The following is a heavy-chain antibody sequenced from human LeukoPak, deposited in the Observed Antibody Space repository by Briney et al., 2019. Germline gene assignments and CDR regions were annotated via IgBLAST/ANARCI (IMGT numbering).Heavy chain of an antibody. J-gene: IGHJ4*02. D-gene: IGHD3-22*01. Sequence: SGGSLRLSXAASEFTFSSYWMSWVRQAPGKGLEWVANIKQDGSEKYYVDSVKGRFTISRDNAKNSLYLQMNSLRAEDTAVYYCASSPPPYYYDSSGYYHYFDYWGQGTLVTVSS. CDR2: IKQDGSEK. CDR3: ASSPPPYYYDSSGYYHYFDY. V-gene: IGHV3-7*01. CDR1: EFTFSSYW.